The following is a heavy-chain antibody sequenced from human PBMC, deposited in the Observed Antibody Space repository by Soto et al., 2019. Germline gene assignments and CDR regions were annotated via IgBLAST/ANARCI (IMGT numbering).Heavy chain of an antibody. D-gene: IGHD3-10*01. Sequence: QVQLQESGPGLVKPSGTLSLTCAVSSGSISSSNWWSWVRPPPGKGLEWSGEIYHSGSTNYNPSLKSRVTTSGDKSKNPFSLKLSAVTAADTAVYYGARDYYGSGSYYNNWFDPWGQGTLVTVSS. CDR1: SGSISSSNW. V-gene: IGHV4-4*02. CDR3: ARDYYGSGSYYNNWFDP. J-gene: IGHJ5*02. CDR2: IYHSGST.